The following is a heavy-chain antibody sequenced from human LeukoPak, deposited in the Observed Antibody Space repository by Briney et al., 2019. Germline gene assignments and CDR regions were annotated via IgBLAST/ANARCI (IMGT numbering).Heavy chain of an antibody. V-gene: IGHV4-59*01. Sequence: SETLSLNCTVSGGSISSYYWSWLRQPPGKGLEWIGYIYYSGSTNYNPSLKSRVTISVDTSKNQFSLKLSSVTAADTAVYYCARDTRVVTPPYYYYYGMDVWGQGTTVTVSS. J-gene: IGHJ6*02. D-gene: IGHD4-23*01. CDR3: ARDTRVVTPPYYYYYGMDV. CDR1: GGSISSYY. CDR2: IYYSGST.